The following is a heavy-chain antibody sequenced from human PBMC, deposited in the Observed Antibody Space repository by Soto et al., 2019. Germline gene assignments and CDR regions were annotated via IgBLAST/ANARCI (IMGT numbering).Heavy chain of an antibody. CDR3: ARDLRTGTTDYYYYMDV. D-gene: IGHD1-7*01. CDR2: INHSGST. Sequence: SETLSLTCAVYGGSFSGYSWSWIRQPPGKGLEWIGEINHSGSTNYNPSLKSRVTISVDTSKNQFSLKLSSVTAADTAVYYCARDLRTGTTDYYYYMDVWGKGTTVT. CDR1: GGSFSGYS. J-gene: IGHJ6*03. V-gene: IGHV4-34*01.